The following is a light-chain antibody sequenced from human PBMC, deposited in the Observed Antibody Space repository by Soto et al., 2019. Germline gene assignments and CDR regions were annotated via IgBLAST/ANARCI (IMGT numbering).Light chain of an antibody. V-gene: IGLV2-14*01. CDR2: EVI. J-gene: IGLJ3*02. CDR3: SSFTTSNTGV. CDR1: SSDVGGYDY. Sequence: QSVLTQPASVSGSPGQSITISCTGTSSDVGGYDYVSWFQQHPGRAPKLLIYEVIKRPSGVSTRFSGSKSANTASLTISGLQADGEADFYCSSFTTSNTGVFGGGTKLTVL.